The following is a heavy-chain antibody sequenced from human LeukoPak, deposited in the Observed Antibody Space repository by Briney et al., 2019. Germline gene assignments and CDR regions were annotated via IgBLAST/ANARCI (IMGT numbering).Heavy chain of an antibody. Sequence: ETLSLTCTVSGGSISSYYWSWIRQPPGKGLEWIGYIYHSGSTNYNPSLKSRVTISVDTSKNQFSLKLSSVTAADTAVYYCARLYGDYGKNPYYFDYWGQGTLVTVSS. CDR3: ARLYGDYGKNPYYFDY. CDR1: GGSISSYY. D-gene: IGHD4-17*01. J-gene: IGHJ4*02. CDR2: IYHSGST. V-gene: IGHV4-59*08.